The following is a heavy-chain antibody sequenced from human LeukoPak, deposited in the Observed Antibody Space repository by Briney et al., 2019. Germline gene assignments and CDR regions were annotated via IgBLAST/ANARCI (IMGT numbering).Heavy chain of an antibody. Sequence: GGSLRLSCAASGFTVSGNYMSWVRQAPGKGLEWVSIIYSGDSTYYADSVKGRFTISRDNSKITLYLQMNSLRAEDTAVYYCARVFWEKDGFIGAFDIWGQGTMVTVSS. J-gene: IGHJ3*02. V-gene: IGHV3-66*01. CDR1: GFTVSGNY. CDR2: IYSGDST. CDR3: ARVFWEKDGFIGAFDI. D-gene: IGHD3-3*01.